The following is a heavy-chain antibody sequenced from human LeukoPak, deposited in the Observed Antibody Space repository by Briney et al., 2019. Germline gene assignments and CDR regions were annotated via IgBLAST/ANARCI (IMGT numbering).Heavy chain of an antibody. V-gene: IGHV4-59*01. D-gene: IGHD3-10*01. Sequence: NPSETLSLTCTVSGGSISSYYWSWIRQPPGKGLEWIGYIYDSGSTNYNPALKSRVTISVDTSKNQFSLKLSSVTAADTAVYYCARDANYGSGSYDLWGQGTLVTVSS. J-gene: IGHJ5*02. CDR2: IYDSGST. CDR3: ARDANYGSGSYDL. CDR1: GGSISSYY.